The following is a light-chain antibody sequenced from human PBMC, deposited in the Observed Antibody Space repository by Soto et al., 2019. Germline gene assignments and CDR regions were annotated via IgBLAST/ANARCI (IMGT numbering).Light chain of an antibody. Sequence: QSAPTQPASVSGSPGQSITISCTVTGSDVRTYNLVSWYQQHPGKVPKLIIYEASTRPSGVSNRFSASQPGNTASLTVSGLQAEDEADYYCCSYAGDKTYVFGSGTKGT. J-gene: IGLJ1*01. CDR1: GSDVRTYNL. CDR3: CSYAGDKTYV. V-gene: IGLV2-23*01. CDR2: EAS.